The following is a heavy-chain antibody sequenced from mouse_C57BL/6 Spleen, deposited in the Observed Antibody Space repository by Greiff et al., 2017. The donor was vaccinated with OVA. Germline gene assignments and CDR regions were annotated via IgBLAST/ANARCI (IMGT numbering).Heavy chain of an antibody. Sequence: QVQLQQPGAELVRPGSSVKLSCKASGYTFTSYWMHWVKQRPIQGLEWIGNIDPSDSETHYNQKFKDKATLTVDKSSSTAYMQLSSLTSEDSAVYYCARGGDSNYPYWYVDVWGTGTTVTVSS. D-gene: IGHD2-5*01. CDR1: GYTFTSYW. CDR3: ARGGDSNYPYWYVDV. V-gene: IGHV1-52*01. J-gene: IGHJ1*03. CDR2: IDPSDSET.